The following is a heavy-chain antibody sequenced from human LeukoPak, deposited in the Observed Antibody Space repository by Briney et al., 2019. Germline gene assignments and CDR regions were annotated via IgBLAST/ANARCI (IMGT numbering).Heavy chain of an antibody. CDR2: IYSGGST. V-gene: IGHV3-53*01. Sequence: GGSLRLSCAASGFTVSSNYMSWVRQAPGEGLEWVSFIYSGGSTYYADSVKGRFTISRDNSKNTLYLQMNSLRAEDTAVYYCARAEDPALVNVGDYYYYGMDVWGQGTTGTVSS. CDR1: GFTVSSNY. CDR3: ARAEDPALVNVGDYYYYGMDV. J-gene: IGHJ6*02. D-gene: IGHD5-18*01.